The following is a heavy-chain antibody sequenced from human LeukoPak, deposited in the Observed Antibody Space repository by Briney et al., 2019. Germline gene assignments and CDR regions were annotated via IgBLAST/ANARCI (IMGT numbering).Heavy chain of an antibody. J-gene: IGHJ3*02. CDR1: GFTFSSYA. D-gene: IGHD3-3*01. V-gene: IGHV3-23*01. CDR2: ISGSGGST. Sequence: GGSPRLSCAASGFTFSSYAMSWVRRAPGKGLEWVSAISGSGGSTYYADSVKGRFTISRDNSKNMLYLQMNSLRAEDTAVYYCAKDRAGRYYDFWSGYSDAFDIWGQGTMVTVSS. CDR3: AKDRAGRYYDFWSGYSDAFDI.